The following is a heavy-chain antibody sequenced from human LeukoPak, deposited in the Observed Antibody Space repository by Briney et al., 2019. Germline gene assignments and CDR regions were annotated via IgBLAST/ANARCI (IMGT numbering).Heavy chain of an antibody. D-gene: IGHD1-1*01. V-gene: IGHV3-23*03. Sequence: GGSLRLSCKASGFTFSLFAMTWVRQTPGGGREWVSTIEKDSSGTYYADSVKGRFSISRDNSKNTLYLQLSSLTAEDTAVYYCAKDEGRLINNWYRQYWGQGTLVTVSS. CDR1: GFTFSLFA. J-gene: IGHJ4*02. CDR3: AKDEGRLINNWYRQY. CDR2: IEKDSSGT.